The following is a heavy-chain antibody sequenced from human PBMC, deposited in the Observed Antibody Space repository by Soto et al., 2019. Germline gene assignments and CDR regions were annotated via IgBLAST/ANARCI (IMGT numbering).Heavy chain of an antibody. CDR2: ISSSSSYT. D-gene: IGHD2-15*01. CDR3: ARYGDCSDGICYSYTTGFSDY. V-gene: IGHV3-21*01. CDR1: GFTFSSYS. Sequence: EVQLVESGGGLVKPGGSLRLSCAASGFTFSSYSMNWVRQAPGKGLELVSSISSSSSYTYYANSVKGRFTISRDNSKNTLNLQMNSLRAEDTAVYYCARYGDCSDGICYSYTTGFSDYWGQGTLVTVSS. J-gene: IGHJ4*02.